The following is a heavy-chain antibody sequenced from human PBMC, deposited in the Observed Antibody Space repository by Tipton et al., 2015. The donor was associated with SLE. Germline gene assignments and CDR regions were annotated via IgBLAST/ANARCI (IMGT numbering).Heavy chain of an antibody. CDR1: GGSIISYY. Sequence: TLSLTCTVSGGSIISYYWNWIRQPPGKGLAWIGSIYHSWSTYYDPSLKSRVTISVDTSKNQFSLKLSSVTAADTAVYYCARASDVYGSGSYDYWGQGTLVTVSS. CDR3: ARASDVYGSGSYDY. CDR2: IYHSWST. V-gene: IGHV4-38-2*02. J-gene: IGHJ4*02. D-gene: IGHD3-10*01.